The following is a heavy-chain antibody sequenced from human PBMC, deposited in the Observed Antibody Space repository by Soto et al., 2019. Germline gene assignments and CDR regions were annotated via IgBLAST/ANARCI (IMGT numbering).Heavy chain of an antibody. CDR2: FDPEDGET. D-gene: IGHD3-16*01. CDR1: GYTLTEIS. V-gene: IGHV1-24*01. Sequence: QVQLVQSGAEVKKPGASVKVSCKVSGYTLTEISMYWVRQAPGRGLEWMGGFDPEDGETIYAQKFQGRVTMTEDRSTVTAYMELSSLRSEDTAVYYCAADLSTITFGGVINDWGQGTLVTVSS. J-gene: IGHJ4*02. CDR3: AADLSTITFGGVIND.